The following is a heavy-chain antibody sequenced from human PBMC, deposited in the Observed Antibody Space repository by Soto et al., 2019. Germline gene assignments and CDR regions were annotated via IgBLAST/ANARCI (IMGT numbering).Heavy chain of an antibody. D-gene: IGHD4-17*01. Sequence: GGSLRLSCAASGFTFSSYGMHWVRQAPGKGLEWVAVIWYDGSNKYYADSVKGRFTISRDNSKNTLYLQMNSLRAEDTAVYYCVRDSDYGDYEVRWFDPWGQGTLVTVSS. V-gene: IGHV3-33*01. CDR3: VRDSDYGDYEVRWFDP. CDR1: GFTFSSYG. CDR2: IWYDGSNK. J-gene: IGHJ5*02.